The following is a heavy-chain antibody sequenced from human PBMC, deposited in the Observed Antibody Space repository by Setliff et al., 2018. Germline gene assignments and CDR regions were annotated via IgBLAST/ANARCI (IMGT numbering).Heavy chain of an antibody. J-gene: IGHJ4*02. CDR1: GGSISSGGYY. Sequence: PSETLSLTCTVSGGSISSGGYYWSWIRQHPGKGLEWIGYIYYSGSTYYNPSLKSRVTISVDTSKNQFSLKLSSVTAADTAVYYCARRIIVVVPAAMDYFDYWGQGTLVTVSS. CDR2: IYYSGST. V-gene: IGHV4-31*03. CDR3: ARRIIVVVPAAMDYFDY. D-gene: IGHD2-2*01.